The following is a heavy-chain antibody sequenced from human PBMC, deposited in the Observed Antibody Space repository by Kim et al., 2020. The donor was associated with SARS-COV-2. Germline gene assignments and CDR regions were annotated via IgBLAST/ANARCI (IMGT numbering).Heavy chain of an antibody. V-gene: IGHV3-23*01. CDR1: GFTFSRYA. Sequence: GGSLRLSCVASGFTFSRYAMSWVRQAPGKGLEWVSTIISSGDSTFYADSVKGRFTISRDSSKNTLYLQMNNLRAEDTAIYYCAKRTGSTTYSFFDFWGQG. J-gene: IGHJ4*02. D-gene: IGHD1-26*01. CDR3: AKRTGSTTYSFFDF. CDR2: IISSGDST.